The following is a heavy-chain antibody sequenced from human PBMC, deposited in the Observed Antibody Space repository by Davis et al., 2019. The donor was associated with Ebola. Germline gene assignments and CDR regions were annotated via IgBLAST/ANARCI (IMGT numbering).Heavy chain of an antibody. Sequence: AASVKVSCKASGGTFSSYAISWVRQAPGQGLEWMGGIIPIFGTANYAQKFQGRVTITADESTSTAYMELSSLRSEGTAVYYCARDHLETTVTLYNWFDPWGQGTLVTVSS. CDR1: GGTFSSYA. J-gene: IGHJ5*02. CDR2: IIPIFGTA. V-gene: IGHV1-69*13. D-gene: IGHD4-17*01. CDR3: ARDHLETTVTLYNWFDP.